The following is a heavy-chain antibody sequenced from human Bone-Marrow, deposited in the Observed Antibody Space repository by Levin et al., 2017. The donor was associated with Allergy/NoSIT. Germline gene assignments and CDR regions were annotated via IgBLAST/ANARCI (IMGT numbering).Heavy chain of an antibody. CDR2: ISGYNGKT. Sequence: GASVKVSCKASGYSFFSYGISWVRQAPGQGLEWMGWISGYNGKTNSAHKFQGRVTMTTDTSTSTAYMELRSLRSDDTAVYYCARDLAGVEFSGHDPGNYHYYYYMDLWGQGTRVTVSS. D-gene: IGHD5-12*01. J-gene: IGHJ6*02. V-gene: IGHV1-18*01. CDR1: GYSFFSYG. CDR3: ARDLAGVEFSGHDPGNYHYYYYMDL.